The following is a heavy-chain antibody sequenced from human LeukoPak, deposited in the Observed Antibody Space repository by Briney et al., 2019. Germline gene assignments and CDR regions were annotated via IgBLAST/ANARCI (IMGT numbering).Heavy chain of an antibody. CDR2: ISDSGSIT. V-gene: IGHV3-23*01. CDR3: AKDARRTSGWYFFDY. Sequence: SGGSPRLSCAASGFAFSSQAMGWVRQAPGKGLEWDSVISDSGSITYYADSVKGRFTISRDNSKNTLFLQMNSLRAEDTAVYYWAKDARRTSGWYFFDYWGQGTLVTVSS. D-gene: IGHD6-19*01. CDR1: GFAFSSQA. J-gene: IGHJ4*02.